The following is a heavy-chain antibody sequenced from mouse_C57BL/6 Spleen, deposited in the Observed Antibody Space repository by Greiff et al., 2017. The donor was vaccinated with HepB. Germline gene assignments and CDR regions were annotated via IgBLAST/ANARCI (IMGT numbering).Heavy chain of an antibody. CDR2: IYPGSGST. V-gene: IGHV1-55*01. J-gene: IGHJ1*03. CDR1: GYTFTSYW. CDR3: ARTTVVATGYFEV. Sequence: VQLQQPGAELVKPGASVKMSCKASGYTFTSYWITWVKQRPGQGLEWIGDIYPGSGSTNYNEKFKSKATLTVDTSSSTAYMQLSSLTSEDSAVYYCARTTVVATGYFEVWGTGTTVTVSS. D-gene: IGHD1-1*01.